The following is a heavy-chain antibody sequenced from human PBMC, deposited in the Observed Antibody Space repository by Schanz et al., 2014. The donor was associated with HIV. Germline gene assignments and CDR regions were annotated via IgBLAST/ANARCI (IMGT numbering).Heavy chain of an antibody. D-gene: IGHD3-16*01. CDR2: SSTSNSDT. V-gene: IGHV1-18*04. CDR3: ARGENWPGGASDF. CDR1: GYTFSSYY. J-gene: IGHJ4*02. Sequence: QVQLVQSGAEVKKPGASVKVSCKAPGYTFSSYYIHWVRQAPGQGLEWMGWSSTSNSDTKYTQWLQGRVTMTTDTSTRTAYMELRSLKSDDTAVYYCARGENWPGGASDFWGQGTLVAVSS.